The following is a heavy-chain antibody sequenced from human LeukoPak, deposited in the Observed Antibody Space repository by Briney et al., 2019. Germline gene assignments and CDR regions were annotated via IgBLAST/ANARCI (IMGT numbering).Heavy chain of an antibody. Sequence: GGSLRLSCAASGFTFSSYEMNWVRQAPGKGLEWVSYISSSGSTIYYADSVKGRFTISRDNAKNSLYLQMNSLRAEDTAVYYCARTSAAGSFDYWGQGTLVTVSS. J-gene: IGHJ4*02. V-gene: IGHV3-48*03. CDR2: ISSSGSTI. D-gene: IGHD6-13*01. CDR3: ARTSAAGSFDY. CDR1: GFTFSSYE.